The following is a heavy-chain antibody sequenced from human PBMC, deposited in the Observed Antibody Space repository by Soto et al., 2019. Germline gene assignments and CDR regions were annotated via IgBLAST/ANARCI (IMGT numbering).Heavy chain of an antibody. J-gene: IGHJ4*02. Sequence: SETLSLTGTVSGGSVSSGSYYWSWIRQPPGKGLEWIGYVYYSGSTNYNPSLKSRVTISVDTSKNQFSLKLSSVTAADTAVYYCASDSRTNPGIAAAGHIDYWGQGTLVPVCS. V-gene: IGHV4-61*01. D-gene: IGHD6-13*01. CDR3: ASDSRTNPGIAAAGHIDY. CDR1: GGSVSSGSYY. CDR2: VYYSGST.